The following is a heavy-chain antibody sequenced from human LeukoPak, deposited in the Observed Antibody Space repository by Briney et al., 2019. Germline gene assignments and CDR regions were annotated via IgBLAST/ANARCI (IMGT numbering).Heavy chain of an antibody. D-gene: IGHD2-2*01. J-gene: IGHJ6*03. V-gene: IGHV3-23*01. CDR1: GFTFSSYD. CDR2: ITLSGANT. CDR3: AKRGNPAVGHHYLDV. Sequence: GGSLRLSCAASGFTFSSYDMSWVRQAPGRGLEWVSSITLSGANTFYADSVMGRFTISRDNSKNTLYLQMNSLRAEDTAVYFCAKRGNPAVGHHYLDVWGKGTTVSVSS.